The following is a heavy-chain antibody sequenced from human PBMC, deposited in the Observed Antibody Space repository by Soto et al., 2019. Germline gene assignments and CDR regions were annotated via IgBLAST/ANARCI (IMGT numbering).Heavy chain of an antibody. Sequence: TLSLTCTVSGGSIYRSGYYWGWIRQPPGRGLEWIGNIDYNGVTYSNPSLKSRVTISRDTSKNQFSLKLTSVTAADTALYYCGKVLVGATGHTDSDYWGPGTLVTVSS. J-gene: IGHJ4*02. CDR2: IDYNGVT. CDR1: GGSIYRSGYY. CDR3: GKVLVGATGHTDSDY. V-gene: IGHV4-39*01. D-gene: IGHD2-15*01.